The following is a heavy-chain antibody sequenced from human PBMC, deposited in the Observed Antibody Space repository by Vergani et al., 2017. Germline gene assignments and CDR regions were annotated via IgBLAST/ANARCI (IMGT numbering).Heavy chain of an antibody. D-gene: IGHD3-10*01. CDR3: ATPVHYYGSGSYTLADY. CDR1: GYTFTSYD. Sequence: QVQLVQSGAEVKKPGASVKVSCKASGYTFTSYDINWVRQATGQGLEWMGWMNPNSGNTGYAQKFQGRVTMTRNTSISTAYMELSSLRSEDTAVYYCATPVHYYGSGSYTLADYWGQGTLVTVSS. V-gene: IGHV1-8*01. CDR2: MNPNSGNT. J-gene: IGHJ4*02.